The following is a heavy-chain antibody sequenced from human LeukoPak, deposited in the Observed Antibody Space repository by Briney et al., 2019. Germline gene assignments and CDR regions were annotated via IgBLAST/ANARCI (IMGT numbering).Heavy chain of an antibody. CDR3: VKDNGFNAYDVFDY. CDR1: GFPFSSFG. CDR2: ISGDGGNT. D-gene: IGHD5-12*01. J-gene: IGHJ4*02. Sequence: GGSLRLSCAASGFPFSSFGMTWVRQAPGKGLEWVSGISGDGGNTYYADSVKGRFTISKDNSKNTLYLQMNSLRAEDTALYYCVKDNGFNAYDVFDYWGQGALVAVSS. V-gene: IGHV3-23*01.